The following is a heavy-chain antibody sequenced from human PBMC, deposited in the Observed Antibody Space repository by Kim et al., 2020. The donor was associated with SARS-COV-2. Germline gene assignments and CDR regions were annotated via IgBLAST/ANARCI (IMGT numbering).Heavy chain of an antibody. CDR1: GGSFSGYY. D-gene: IGHD6-13*01. V-gene: IGHV4-34*01. J-gene: IGHJ5*02. CDR2: INHSGST. Sequence: SETLSLTCAVYGGSFSGYYWSWIRQPPGKGLEWIGEINHSGSTNYNPSLKSRVTISVDTSKNQFSLKLSSVTAADTAVYYCARSFSSWLRGMFDPWGQGTLVTVSS. CDR3: ARSFSSWLRGMFDP.